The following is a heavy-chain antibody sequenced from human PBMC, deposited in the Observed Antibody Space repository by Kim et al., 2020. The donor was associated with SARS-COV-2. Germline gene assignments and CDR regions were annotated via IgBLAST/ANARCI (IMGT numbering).Heavy chain of an antibody. CDR3: SCESRDSVNAAWYLDL. D-gene: IGHD4-17*01. J-gene: IGHJ2*01. Sequence: GGSLRLSCAASGSTFSNYDMHWVRQGTGKGLEWVSVIGTGGNTYKAGYVTGRFTISRDNAKNSVYLHMNSLRDGDMDVTDCSCESRDSVNAAWYLDLWG. CDR1: GSTFSNYD. V-gene: IGHV3-13*01. CDR2: IGTGGNT.